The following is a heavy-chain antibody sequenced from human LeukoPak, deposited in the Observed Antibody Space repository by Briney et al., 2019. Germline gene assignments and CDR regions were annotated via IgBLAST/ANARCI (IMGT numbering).Heavy chain of an antibody. CDR3: AREDSTTVTFYFDY. V-gene: IGHV3-74*01. D-gene: IGHD4-11*01. CDR2: ISNDGRST. J-gene: IGHJ4*02. CDR1: TFTFSTYW. Sequence: GGSLRLSCAASTFTFSTYWMNRVRQVPGKGLVWLSRISNDGRSTSYADSVKGRFTISRDNAKNTLYLQMNSLRAEDTAVYYCAREDSTTVTFYFDYWGLGTMVAVSS.